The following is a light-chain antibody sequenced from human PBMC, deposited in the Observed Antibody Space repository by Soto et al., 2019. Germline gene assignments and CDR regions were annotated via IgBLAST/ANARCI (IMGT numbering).Light chain of an antibody. J-gene: IGKJ1*01. Sequence: EIVLTQSAGNLYLWPGKRGSLXCRASQSMSSSYPAWYQRRPGQAPTLLIYGASSRANGIPHRFSGSGSGTAFTRTISRLEPEDFAVYYGQQYGSSSWTFGQGTKVDIK. CDR3: QQYGSSSWT. V-gene: IGKV3-20*01. CDR1: QSMSSSY. CDR2: GAS.